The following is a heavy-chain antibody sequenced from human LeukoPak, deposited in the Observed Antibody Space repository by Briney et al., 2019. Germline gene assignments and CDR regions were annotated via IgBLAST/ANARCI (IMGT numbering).Heavy chain of an antibody. J-gene: IGHJ4*01. V-gene: IGHV3-30*02. Sequence: GGSLRLSCAASGIDFRASGMHWVRQAPGMGLEWVTFIQTDGSDKYYAASVAGRFTISRDNSKNTVYLHMNSLRPDDTALYYCAREGGTVVVGRFDYWGQEPWSPSPQ. CDR3: AREGGTVVVGRFDY. CDR2: IQTDGSDK. D-gene: IGHD2-2*01. CDR1: GIDFRASG.